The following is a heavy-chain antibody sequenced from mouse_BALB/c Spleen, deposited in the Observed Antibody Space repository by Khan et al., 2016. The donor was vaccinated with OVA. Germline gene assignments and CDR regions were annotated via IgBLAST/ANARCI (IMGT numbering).Heavy chain of an antibody. D-gene: IGHD1-3*01. CDR3: ARAFYNGAWFAY. V-gene: IGHV2-9*02. CDR2: IWAGGST. Sequence: QVQLKESGPGLVAPSQTLSITCTVSGFSLSNYGIHWVRQSPGKGLEWLGVIWAGGSTNHNSALMSRLSISKYNSKSQVFLKMNSLQTDDTAMYYCARAFYNGAWFAYWGQGTLVTVSA. J-gene: IGHJ3*01. CDR1: GFSLSNYG.